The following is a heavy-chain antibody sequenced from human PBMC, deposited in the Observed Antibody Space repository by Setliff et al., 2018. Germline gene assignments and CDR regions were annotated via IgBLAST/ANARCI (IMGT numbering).Heavy chain of an antibody. CDR1: GGTFRTDG. Sequence: ASVKVSCKASGGTFRTDGFNWVRQAPGQGLEWMGRIIPVFGTAKYAQKFQGRVTITADESTSTGYMELRSLGSDDTAVYYCARELRSPYWHLDSWGQGTQVTVSS. J-gene: IGHJ5*01. V-gene: IGHV1-69*13. CDR3: ARELRSPYWHLDS. D-gene: IGHD3-16*01. CDR2: IIPVFGTA.